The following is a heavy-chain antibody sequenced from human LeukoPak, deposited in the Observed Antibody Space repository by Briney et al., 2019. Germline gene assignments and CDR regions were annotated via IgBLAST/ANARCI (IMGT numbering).Heavy chain of an antibody. CDR1: GGSISNYY. D-gene: IGHD3-9*01. CDR2: IHHGGST. Sequence: PSETLSLTCTVSGGSISNYYWSWIRQPPGKGLEWIGYIHHGGSTNYNPSLKCRVAISVGTSKNHFSLKLSSVTAADPAVYYCARLRYFDEHYYYYDMDVWGQGTTVTVSS. CDR3: ARLRYFDEHYYYYDMDV. V-gene: IGHV4-59*01. J-gene: IGHJ6*02.